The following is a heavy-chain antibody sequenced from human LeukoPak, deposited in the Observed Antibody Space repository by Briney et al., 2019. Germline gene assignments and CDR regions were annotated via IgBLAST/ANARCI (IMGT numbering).Heavy chain of an antibody. J-gene: IGHJ4*02. Sequence: PGGSLRLSCAASGFTFSRYSMNWVRQAPGKGLEWVSYISSSSSTIYYADSVKGRFTISRDNAKNSLYLQMNSLRDEDTAVYYCASPRVDILTGYGFDYWGQGTLVTVSS. CDR1: GFTFSRYS. CDR3: ASPRVDILTGYGFDY. V-gene: IGHV3-48*02. D-gene: IGHD3-9*01. CDR2: ISSSSSTI.